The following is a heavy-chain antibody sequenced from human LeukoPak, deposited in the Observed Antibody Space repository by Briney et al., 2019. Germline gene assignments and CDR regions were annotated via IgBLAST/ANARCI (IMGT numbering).Heavy chain of an antibody. Sequence: ASVKVSCKASGYTFTSYYMHWVRQAPGQGREGMGVINPNGCSTIYAQKFQGRVIMTRDTSTSTVYMELSSLRSEDAAVYYCARHSSGWYFDYWGQGTLVTVSS. D-gene: IGHD6-19*01. CDR2: INPNGCST. CDR3: ARHSSGWYFDY. J-gene: IGHJ4*02. CDR1: GYTFTSYY. V-gene: IGHV1-46*03.